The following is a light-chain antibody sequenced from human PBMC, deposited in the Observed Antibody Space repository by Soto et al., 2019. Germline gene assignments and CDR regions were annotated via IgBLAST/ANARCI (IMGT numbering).Light chain of an antibody. CDR2: DTS. CDR1: QTVSGSY. V-gene: IGKV3-20*01. J-gene: IGKJ1*01. Sequence: EIVLTQSAGTLSLSPGERATLSCRASQTVSGSYLAWFQQKPDQAPRLLIYDTSTRAAGVPDRCSDSGSGTDFSLTINRLEPEDFAVYYCQHYGYSPWTFGQGTKVEI. CDR3: QHYGYSPWT.